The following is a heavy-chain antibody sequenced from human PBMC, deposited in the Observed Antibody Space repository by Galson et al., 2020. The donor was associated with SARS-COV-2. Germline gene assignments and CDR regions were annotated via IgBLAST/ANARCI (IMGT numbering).Heavy chain of an antibody. CDR2: INHNGRT. D-gene: IGHD6-25*01. Sequence: SETLSLTCIVSGGSISSTSYYWGWIRQPPGNGPEWFGSINHNGRTNYNPSVKSRVTISVDTSNDQFSLKLSSVAAAYTAVYYCASSWAADWYFDLWGRGTLVTVSS. CDR3: ASSWAADWYFDL. CDR1: GGSISSTSYY. V-gene: IGHV4-39*07. J-gene: IGHJ2*01.